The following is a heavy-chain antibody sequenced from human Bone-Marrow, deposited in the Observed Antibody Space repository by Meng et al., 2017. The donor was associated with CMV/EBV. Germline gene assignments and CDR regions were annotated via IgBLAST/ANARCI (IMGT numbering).Heavy chain of an antibody. J-gene: IGHJ4*02. V-gene: IGHV3-11*06. D-gene: IGHD6-6*01. Sequence: GESLKISCAASGFTFSDYYMSWIRQAPGKGLEWVSYISSSSSNKYYADSVKGRFTISRDNAKNSLYLQMNSLRAEDTAVYYCAREEYSGTGPYDYWGQGTLVTVSS. CDR2: ISSSSSNK. CDR1: GFTFSDYY. CDR3: AREEYSGTGPYDY.